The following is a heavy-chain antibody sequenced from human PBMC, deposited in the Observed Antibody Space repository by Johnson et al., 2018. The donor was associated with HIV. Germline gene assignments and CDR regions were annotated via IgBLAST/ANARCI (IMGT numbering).Heavy chain of an antibody. CDR3: MTMATTHEGYAFDI. CDR2: INWNGGST. CDR1: GFTFDDYG. D-gene: IGHD5-24*01. Sequence: VQLVESGGGVVRPGGSLRLSCVVSGFTFDDYGMSWVRQAPGKGLEWVSGINWNGGSTGYVASVEGRFTISRDDSKNTLYRQMNSLKTEDTAVYYCMTMATTHEGYAFDIWGQGTMVTVSS. J-gene: IGHJ3*02. V-gene: IGHV3-20*04.